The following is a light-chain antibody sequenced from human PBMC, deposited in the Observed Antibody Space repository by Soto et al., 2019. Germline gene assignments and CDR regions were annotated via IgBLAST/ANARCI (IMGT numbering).Light chain of an antibody. Sequence: EIVLTQSPATLSLSPGERATLSCRASQSVSSYLAWYQQKPGQAPRLLIYDASNSATGIPARFSGSGSGTDFALTISSLEPEDFAVYYCQQGSNWPTWTFGQGTKVEIK. V-gene: IGKV3-11*01. CDR1: QSVSSY. CDR2: DAS. J-gene: IGKJ1*01. CDR3: QQGSNWPTWT.